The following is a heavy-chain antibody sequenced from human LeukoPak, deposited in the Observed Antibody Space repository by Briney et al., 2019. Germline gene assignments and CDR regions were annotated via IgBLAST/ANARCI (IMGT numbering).Heavy chain of an antibody. CDR3: ARKDSITMVRGIELRWFDP. D-gene: IGHD3-10*01. J-gene: IGHJ5*02. Sequence: SETLSLTCTVSGGSISSSSYYWGWIRQPPGKGLEWIGSIYHSGSTYYNPPLKSRVTISVDTSKNQFSLKLSSVTAADTAVYYCARKDSITMVRGIELRWFDPWGQGILVTVSS. V-gene: IGHV4-39*07. CDR2: IYHSGST. CDR1: GGSISSSSYY.